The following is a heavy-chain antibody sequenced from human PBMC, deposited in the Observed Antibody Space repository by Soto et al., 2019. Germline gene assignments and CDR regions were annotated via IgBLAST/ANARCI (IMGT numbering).Heavy chain of an antibody. V-gene: IGHV4-59*01. CDR3: AREFYDSSGGNDWFDP. Sequence: SETLSLTCTVSGGSISSYYWSWIRQPPGKGLEWIGYIYYSGSTNCNPSLKSRVTISVDTSKNQFSLKLSSVTAADTAVYYCAREFYDSSGGNDWFDPWGQGTLVTVSS. D-gene: IGHD3-22*01. CDR2: IYYSGST. J-gene: IGHJ5*02. CDR1: GGSISSYY.